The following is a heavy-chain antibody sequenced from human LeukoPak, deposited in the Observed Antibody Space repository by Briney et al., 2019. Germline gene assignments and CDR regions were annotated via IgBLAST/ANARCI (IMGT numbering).Heavy chain of an antibody. CDR1: GFTFTSSA. Sequence: EASVKVSCKASGFTFTSSAVQWVRQARGQRLEWIGCIVVGSGNTNYAQKFQERVTITRDMSTSTAYMELSSLRSEDTAVYYCAAETMTTVTTEDYWGQGTLVTVSS. V-gene: IGHV1-58*01. J-gene: IGHJ4*02. CDR2: IVVGSGNT. CDR3: AAETMTTVTTEDY. D-gene: IGHD4-17*01.